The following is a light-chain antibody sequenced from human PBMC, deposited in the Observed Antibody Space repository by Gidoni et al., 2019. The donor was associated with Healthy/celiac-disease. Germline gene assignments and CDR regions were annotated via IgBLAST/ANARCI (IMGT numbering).Light chain of an antibody. V-gene: IGKV4-1*01. CDR3: QQYYSTPRT. Sequence: DIVMTQSPDSLAVSLGERATINCKSSQSVLYSSNNKNYLAWYQLKPGQPPKLLIYWASTWESGVPDRFSGSGSGTDFTLTISSLQAEDVAVYYCQQYYSTPRTFGQGTKVEIK. CDR2: WAS. J-gene: IGKJ1*01. CDR1: QSVLYSSNNKNY.